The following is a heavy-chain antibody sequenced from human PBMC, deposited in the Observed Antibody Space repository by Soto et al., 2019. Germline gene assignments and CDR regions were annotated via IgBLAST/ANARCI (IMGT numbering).Heavy chain of an antibody. V-gene: IGHV3-9*01. D-gene: IGHD5-12*01. CDR1: GFSFDDYG. J-gene: IGHJ4*02. CDR2: ISWNSGDI. CDR3: AKDNDLDRVGPFDY. Sequence: DVQLVESGGGSVQPGRSLRLSCAASGFSFDDYGMHWVRQGPGKGLEWVSGISWNSGDIYYADSVKGRFTISRDNAKRSLYLQMNSLRTEDTALYYWAKDNDLDRVGPFDYWGQGILVTVSS.